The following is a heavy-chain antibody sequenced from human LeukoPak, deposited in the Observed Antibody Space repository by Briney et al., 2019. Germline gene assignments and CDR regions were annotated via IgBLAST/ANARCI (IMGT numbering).Heavy chain of an antibody. CDR1: GFPFSSYW. J-gene: IGHJ4*02. CDR2: IKQDGSEK. V-gene: IGHV3-7*03. CDR3: ARGGGGYVGFDY. Sequence: GGSLRLSCVASGFPFSSYWMTWVRQAPGKGLEWVANIKQDGSEKYYVDSVKGRFTISRDNAKNSLYLQMNSLRAEDTAVYHCARGGGGYVGFDYWGQGTLVTVSS. D-gene: IGHD5-12*01.